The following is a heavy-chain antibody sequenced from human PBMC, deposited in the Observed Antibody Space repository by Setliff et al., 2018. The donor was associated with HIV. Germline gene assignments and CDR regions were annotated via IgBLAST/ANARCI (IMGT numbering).Heavy chain of an antibody. D-gene: IGHD1-7*01. J-gene: IGHJ5*02. Sequence: SETLSLTCTVSGGSASNSRYYWAWIRQPPGKGLEYIGSIHYNERTYYNPSLKSRVAISIDTSKNQFSLNLTSVTAADTAMYYCASANWNYLGYWFDPWGQGTLVTVSS. CDR1: GGSASNSRYY. CDR2: IHYNERT. CDR3: ASANWNYLGYWFDP. V-gene: IGHV4-39*01.